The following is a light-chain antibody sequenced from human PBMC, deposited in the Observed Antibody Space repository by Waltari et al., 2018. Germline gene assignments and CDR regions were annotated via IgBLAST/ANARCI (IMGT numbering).Light chain of an antibody. CDR1: SSTTGSNT. J-gene: IGLJ2*01. Sequence: QSFLTQPPSASGTPGQRVTISCSGSSSTTGSNTVNWSQQPPGTAPNLLIYSNNQWPSGVPDRFSGSKSGTSASLAISGLQSEDEADYYCAAWDDSLNGVVFGGGTKLTVL. V-gene: IGLV1-44*01. CDR2: SNN. CDR3: AAWDDSLNGVV.